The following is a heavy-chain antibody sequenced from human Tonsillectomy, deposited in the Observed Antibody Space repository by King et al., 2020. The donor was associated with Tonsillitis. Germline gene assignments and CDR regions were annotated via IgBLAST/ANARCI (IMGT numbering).Heavy chain of an antibody. Sequence: VQLVESGGGVVQPGGSLRLSCAASGFTVSSDYMSWVRQAPGKGLEWVSVIYSGGRTYYADSVKGRFTISRDNSKNTLYLQINSLRAEDTAVYYCAKDIAAAGFFDYWGQGTLVTVSS. CDR2: IYSGGRT. D-gene: IGHD6-13*01. CDR1: GFTVSSDY. V-gene: IGHV3-66*01. J-gene: IGHJ4*02. CDR3: AKDIAAAGFFDY.